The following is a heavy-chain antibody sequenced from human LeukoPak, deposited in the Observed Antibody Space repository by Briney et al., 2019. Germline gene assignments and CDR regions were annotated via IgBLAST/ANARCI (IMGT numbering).Heavy chain of an antibody. V-gene: IGHV3-74*01. CDR3: AKVRPGYYYMDV. CDR1: GFTFSSYW. CDR2: INIDGSGT. D-gene: IGHD7-27*01. J-gene: IGHJ6*03. Sequence: PGGSLRLSCAASGFTFSSYWMHWVRQATGKGVVWVSRINIDGSGTTYADSVKGRFTVSRDNAKNTLYLQMNSLRAEDTAVYYCAKVRPGYYYMDVWGKGTTVTVS.